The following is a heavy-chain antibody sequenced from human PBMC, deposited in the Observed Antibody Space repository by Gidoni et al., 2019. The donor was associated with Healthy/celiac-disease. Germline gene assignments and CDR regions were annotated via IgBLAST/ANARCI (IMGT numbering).Heavy chain of an antibody. CDR2: ICGSGGST. CDR3: ARSPLRGVTPTIFDY. J-gene: IGHJ4*02. D-gene: IGHD3-10*01. Sequence: EVQLLESGGGLVQPGGSLRLSCAASGFTFSSYAMSWVRQAPGKGLEWVSAICGSGGSTYYADSVKGRFTISRDNSKNTLYLQMNSLRAEDTAVYYCARSPLRGVTPTIFDYWGQGTLVTVSS. CDR1: GFTFSSYA. V-gene: IGHV3-23*01.